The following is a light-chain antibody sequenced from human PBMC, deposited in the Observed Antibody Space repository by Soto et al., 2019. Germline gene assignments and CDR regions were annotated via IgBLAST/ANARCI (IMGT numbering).Light chain of an antibody. J-gene: IGKJ5*01. CDR1: ESVSIH. V-gene: IGKV3-15*01. CDR2: DSS. CDR3: HHYHNWPMN. Sequence: EIVMTHSPATLSVSPLQIATLPFRASESVSIHLASYQQKPGQAPRLLIYDSSTRATGIPARFSGSESGTEFTLTISSLQSEDFAVYYCHHYHNWPMNFGQGTRLEIK.